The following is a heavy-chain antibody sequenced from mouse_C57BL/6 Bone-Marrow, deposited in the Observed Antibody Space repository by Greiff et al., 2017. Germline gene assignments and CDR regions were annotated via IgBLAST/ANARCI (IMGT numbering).Heavy chain of an antibody. CDR3: ARGLPNYFDY. V-gene: IGHV1-50*01. D-gene: IGHD2-4*01. CDR1: GYTFTSYW. J-gene: IGHJ2*01. Sequence: QVQLQQPGAELVKPGASVKLSCKASGYTFTSYWMQWVKQRPGQGLEWIGEIDPSDSYTNYHQKFKGKATLTVDTSSRTAYMQLSSLTSEDSAVYYCARGLPNYFDYWGQGTTLTVSS. CDR2: IDPSDSYT.